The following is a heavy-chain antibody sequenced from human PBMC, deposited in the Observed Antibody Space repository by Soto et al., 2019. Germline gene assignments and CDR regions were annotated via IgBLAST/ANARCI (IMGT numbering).Heavy chain of an antibody. CDR1: GFTFSSYA. CDR2: ISGSGGST. J-gene: IGHJ1*01. V-gene: IGHV3-23*01. D-gene: IGHD3-3*01. Sequence: GGSLRLSCAASGFTFSSYAMSWVRQAPGKGLEWVSAISGSGGSTYYADSVKGRFTISRDNSKNTLYLQMNSLRAEDTAVYYCANRDRRHDFWSGCAMHWGQGTLVTVSS. CDR3: ANRDRRHDFWSGCAMH.